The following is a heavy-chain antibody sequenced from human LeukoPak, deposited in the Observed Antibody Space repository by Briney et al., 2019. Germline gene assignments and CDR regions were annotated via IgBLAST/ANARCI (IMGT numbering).Heavy chain of an antibody. CDR3: ARDSSVTTTFGY. J-gene: IGHJ4*02. CDR2: INLNSGGT. Sequence: ASVKVSCKASGYTFTGYYMHWVRQAPGQGLEWMGWINLNSGGTNSAQKFQGRVTMTRDTSISTAYMELSRLRSDDTAVYYCARDSSVTTTFGYWGQGTLVTVSS. CDR1: GYTFTGYY. D-gene: IGHD4-11*01. V-gene: IGHV1-2*02.